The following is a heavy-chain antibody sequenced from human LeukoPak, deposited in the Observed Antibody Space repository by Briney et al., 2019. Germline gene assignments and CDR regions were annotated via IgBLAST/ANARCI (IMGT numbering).Heavy chain of an antibody. D-gene: IGHD1-1*01. CDR1: GFTFSDYD. Sequence: GGSLSLSCAASGFTFSDYDMHWVRQATGKGLEWVSAIGTAGDTYYTVSVKGRFTISRENAKNSLYLQMNSLRAGDTAVYYCARVAKERVGGVYYFDYWGQGTLVTVSS. J-gene: IGHJ4*02. CDR3: ARVAKERVGGVYYFDY. CDR2: IGTAGDT. V-gene: IGHV3-13*01.